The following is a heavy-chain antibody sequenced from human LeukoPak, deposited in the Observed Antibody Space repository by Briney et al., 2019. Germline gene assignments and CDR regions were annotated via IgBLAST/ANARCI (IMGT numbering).Heavy chain of an antibody. CDR2: ISNSGTAI. CDR1: GFTFSSYA. D-gene: IGHD5-18*01. V-gene: IGHV3-48*03. J-gene: IGHJ1*01. Sequence: GGSLRLSCAASGFTFSSYAMSWVRQAPGKGLEWVSYISNSGTAIYYADSVKGRFTISRDNAKSSLYLQMNSLRAEDTAVYYCARAGYSMDTEYFQHWGQGTLVTVSS. CDR3: ARAGYSMDTEYFQH.